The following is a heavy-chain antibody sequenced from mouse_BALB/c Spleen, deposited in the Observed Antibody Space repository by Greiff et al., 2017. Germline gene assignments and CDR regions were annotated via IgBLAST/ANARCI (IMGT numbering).Heavy chain of an antibody. CDR1: GFDFSRYW. J-gene: IGHJ3*01. V-gene: IGHV4-1*02. CDR2: INPDSSTI. CDR3: ARRLYDYDWFAY. Sequence: EVKLVESGGGLVQPGGSLKLSCAASGFDFSRYWMSWVRQAPGKGLEWIGEINPDSSTINYTPSLKDKFIISRDNAKNTLYLQMSKVRSEDTALYYCARRLYDYDWFAYWGQGTLVTVSA. D-gene: IGHD2-4*01.